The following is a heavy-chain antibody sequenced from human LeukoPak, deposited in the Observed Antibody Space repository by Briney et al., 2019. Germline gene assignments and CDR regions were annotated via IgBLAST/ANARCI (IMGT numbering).Heavy chain of an antibody. Sequence: SETLSLTCTVSGGSISSSSYYWGWIRQPPGKGLEWIGSIYYSGSTYYNPSLKSRVTISVDTSKNQFSLKLSSVTAADTAVYYCARERQQLVRYYYYMDVWGKGTTVTVSS. CDR1: GGSISSSSYY. D-gene: IGHD6-13*01. V-gene: IGHV4-39*02. J-gene: IGHJ6*03. CDR2: IYYSGST. CDR3: ARERQQLVRYYYYMDV.